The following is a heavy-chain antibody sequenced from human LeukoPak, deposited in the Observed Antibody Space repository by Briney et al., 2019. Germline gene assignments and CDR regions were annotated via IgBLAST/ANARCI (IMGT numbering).Heavy chain of an antibody. D-gene: IGHD6-19*01. Sequence: SETLSLTCTVSGYSISGCYYWGWIRQPPGKGLEWIGTIFQSVSTYYNPSLKSRVTTSVDTSKNQFSLKLSSVPAADTAVYYCARNNSNGFDFWSQGTLVTVSS. CDR3: ARNNSNGFDF. J-gene: IGHJ4*02. V-gene: IGHV4-38-2*02. CDR1: GYSISGCYY. CDR2: IFQSVST.